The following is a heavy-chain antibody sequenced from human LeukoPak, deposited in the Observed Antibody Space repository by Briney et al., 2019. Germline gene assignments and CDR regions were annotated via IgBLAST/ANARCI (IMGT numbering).Heavy chain of an antibody. CDR2: MNSDGSTT. CDR3: ARAGQYSTNNWFDP. J-gene: IGHJ5*02. Sequence: GGSLRLSCAASGFTFSSYGMHWVRQAPGKGLVWVSRMNSDGSTTNYADSVKGRFTISRDNAKNTLYLQMNSLRGEDTAMYYCARAGQYSTNNWFDPWGQGTLVTVSS. V-gene: IGHV3-74*01. D-gene: IGHD6-13*01. CDR1: GFTFSSYG.